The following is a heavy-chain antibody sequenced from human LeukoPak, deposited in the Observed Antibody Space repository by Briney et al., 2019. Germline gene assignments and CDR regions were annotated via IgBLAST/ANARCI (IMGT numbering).Heavy chain of an antibody. CDR2: IYTSGST. V-gene: IGHV4-61*02. J-gene: IGHJ3*02. CDR1: GGSISSGSYY. Sequence: SETLSLTCTVSGGSISSGSYYWSWIRQPAGKGLEWIGRIYTSGSTNYNPSLKSRVTISVDTSKNQFSLKLSSVTAADTAVYYCARVSWYYDSSGPGALGAFDIWGQGTMVTVSS. D-gene: IGHD3-22*01. CDR3: ARVSWYYDSSGPGALGAFDI.